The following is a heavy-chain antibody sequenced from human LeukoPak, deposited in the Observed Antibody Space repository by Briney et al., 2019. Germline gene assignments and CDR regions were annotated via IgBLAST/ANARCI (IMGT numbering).Heavy chain of an antibody. Sequence: ASVKVSCKASGYTFTGYYIHWVRQAPGQGLEWMGRIDPKSGGTSYAQKFQGRVTMTRDTSISTAYMELTRLTSDDTAVYYCVRDASVSADYWGQGTLVTVSS. CDR1: GYTFTGYY. J-gene: IGHJ4*02. D-gene: IGHD5/OR15-5a*01. CDR3: VRDASVSADY. CDR2: IDPKSGGT. V-gene: IGHV1-2*06.